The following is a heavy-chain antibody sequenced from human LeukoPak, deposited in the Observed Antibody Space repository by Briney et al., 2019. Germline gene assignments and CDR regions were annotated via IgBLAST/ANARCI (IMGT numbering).Heavy chain of an antibody. CDR1: GGSISSYY. CDR2: IYTSGST. D-gene: IGHD3-22*01. J-gene: IGHJ4*02. Sequence: PSETLSLTCTVSGGSISSYYWSWIRQPAGKGLEWIGRIYTSGSTNYSPSLKSRVTMSVDSSKNQFSLKLSSVTAADTAVYYCAGNYYGNGGFYSDPQWGQGTLVTVST. CDR3: AGNYYGNGGFYSDPQ. V-gene: IGHV4-4*07.